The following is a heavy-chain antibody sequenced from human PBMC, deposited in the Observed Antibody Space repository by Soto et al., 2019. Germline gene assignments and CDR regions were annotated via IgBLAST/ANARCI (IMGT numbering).Heavy chain of an antibody. J-gene: IGHJ4*02. CDR2: IYYSGST. CDR3: ARHVYDILTGYQPFDY. V-gene: IGHV4-59*08. CDR1: GGYISSYY. Sequence: SETLSLTCTVSGGYISSYYWSWIRQPPGKGLEWIGYIYYSGSTNYNPSLKSRVTISVDTSKNQFSLKLSSVTAADTAVYYCARHVYDILTGYQPFDYWGQGTLVTVSS. D-gene: IGHD3-9*01.